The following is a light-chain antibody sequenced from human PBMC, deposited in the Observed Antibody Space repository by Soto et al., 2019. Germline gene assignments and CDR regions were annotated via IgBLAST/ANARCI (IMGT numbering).Light chain of an antibody. CDR2: AAS. Sequence: DIQMTQSPSSVSASVGDRVTITCRASQRISNWVAWYQQKTGKAPNLLIYAASTLQSRAPSRFSGSGSGTDLILTISSLQPEDSATYYCQQASSFPFTFGPGTKVDV. J-gene: IGKJ3*01. CDR3: QQASSFPFT. CDR1: QRISNW. V-gene: IGKV1-12*01.